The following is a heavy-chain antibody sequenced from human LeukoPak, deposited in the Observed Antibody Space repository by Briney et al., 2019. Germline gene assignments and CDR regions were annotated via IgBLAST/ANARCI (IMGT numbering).Heavy chain of an antibody. V-gene: IGHV1-2*02. CDR2: INPNSGGT. CDR3: AREGDRIVGATTGAFDI. D-gene: IGHD1-26*01. Sequence: GASVKVSCKASGCTFTGYYMHWVRQAPGQGLEWMGWINPNSGGTNYAQKFQGRVTMTRDTSISTAYMELSRLRSDDTAVYYCAREGDRIVGATTGAFDIWGQGTMVTVSS. CDR1: GCTFTGYY. J-gene: IGHJ3*02.